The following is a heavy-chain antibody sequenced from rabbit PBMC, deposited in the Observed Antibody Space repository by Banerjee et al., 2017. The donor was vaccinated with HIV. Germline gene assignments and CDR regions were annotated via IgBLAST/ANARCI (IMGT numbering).Heavy chain of an antibody. Sequence: QEQLVESGGGLVQPGGSLKLSCKASGFDFSSYGVSWVRQAPGKGLEWIGYIDPVFGSTYYASWVNGRFTISSHNAQNTLYLQLNSLTAADTATYFCVRAVYAGYGYLDLWGPGTLVTVS. J-gene: IGHJ4*01. CDR1: GFDFSSYG. CDR3: VRAVYAGYGYLDL. V-gene: IGHV1S47*01. D-gene: IGHD6-1*01. CDR2: IDPVFGST.